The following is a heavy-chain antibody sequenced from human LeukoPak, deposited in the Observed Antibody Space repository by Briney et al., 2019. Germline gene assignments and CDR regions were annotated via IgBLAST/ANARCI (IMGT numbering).Heavy chain of an antibody. Sequence: ASVKVSCKASGYTFTTYDISWARQAPGQGLEWMGWISTYNGNTNYAQKVQGRVTMTTDTSTSTAYMELRSLRSDDTAVYYCAGSSHQRNWFDPWGQGTLVTVSS. CDR3: AGSSHQRNWFDP. CDR2: ISTYNGNT. CDR1: GYTFTTYD. D-gene: IGHD1-26*01. J-gene: IGHJ5*02. V-gene: IGHV1-18*01.